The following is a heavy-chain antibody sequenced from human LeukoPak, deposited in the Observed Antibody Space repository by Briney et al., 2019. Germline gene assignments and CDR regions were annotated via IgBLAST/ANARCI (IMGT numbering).Heavy chain of an antibody. V-gene: IGHV4-30-4*01. D-gene: IGHD5-24*01. CDR3: ARVLKLSNWFDP. CDR1: GGSISSDDYY. CDR2: IYYSGST. J-gene: IGHJ5*02. Sequence: SETLSLTCTVSGGSISSDDYYWSWIRQPPGKGLEWIGYIYYSGSTYYNPSLKSRVTISVDTSKNQFSLKLSSVTAADTAVYYCARVLKLSNWFDPWGQGTLVTVSS.